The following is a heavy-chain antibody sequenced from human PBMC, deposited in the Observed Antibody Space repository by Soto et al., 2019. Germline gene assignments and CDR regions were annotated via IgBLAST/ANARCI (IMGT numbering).Heavy chain of an antibody. V-gene: IGHV4-30-2*01. CDR2: IYHSGST. Sequence: SETLYLNCAVSGCTISSGGYSWSWIRQPPGKGLEWIGYIYHSGSTYYNPSLKSRVTISVDRSKNQFSLKLSSVTAADTAVYYCARVPDRWGQGILVTVSS. J-gene: IGHJ5*02. D-gene: IGHD2-2*01. CDR3: ARVPDR. CDR1: GCTISSGGYS.